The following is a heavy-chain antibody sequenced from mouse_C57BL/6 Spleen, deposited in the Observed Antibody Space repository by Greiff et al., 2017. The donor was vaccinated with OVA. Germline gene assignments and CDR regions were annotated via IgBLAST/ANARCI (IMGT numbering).Heavy chain of an antibody. V-gene: IGHV14-4*01. CDR3: TTTMVTTEAY. Sequence: EVMLVESGAELVRPGASVKLSCTASGFNIKDDYMHWVKQRPEQGLEWIGWIDPENGDTESASKFQGKATITADTSSNTAYLQLSSLTSEDTAVYYCTTTMVTTEAYWGQGTLVTVSA. CDR2: IDPENGDT. J-gene: IGHJ3*01. D-gene: IGHD2-2*01. CDR1: GFNIKDDY.